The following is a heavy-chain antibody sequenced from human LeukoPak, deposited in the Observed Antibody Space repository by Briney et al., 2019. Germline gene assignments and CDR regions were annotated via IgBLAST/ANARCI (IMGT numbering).Heavy chain of an antibody. D-gene: IGHD3-22*01. CDR3: ARLSWHYYDSSGYYQNPTFDY. CDR1: GASISTNNW. Sequence: PSETLSLTCAVSGASISTNNWWSWVRQPPGKGLEWIGEIYHSGSANYNPSLKSRVTILVDKPKNQLSLILSSVTAADTAVYYCARLSWHYYDSSGYYQNPTFDYWGQGTLVTVSS. J-gene: IGHJ4*02. V-gene: IGHV4-4*02. CDR2: IYHSGSA.